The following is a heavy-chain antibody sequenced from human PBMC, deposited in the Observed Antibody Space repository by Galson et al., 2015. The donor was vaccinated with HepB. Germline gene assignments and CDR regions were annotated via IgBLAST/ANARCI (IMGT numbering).Heavy chain of an antibody. Sequence: SLRLSCAASGVTFHSYSMNWLRQSPGKGLEWVSSISSRRIDIYYAYSLNGRFTTSRDNDNNSLYLQMNSLRVEDTAVYYRARDRFGPMQKYSGYDSFDYWGQGTLVTVSS. CDR1: GVTFHSYS. V-gene: IGHV3-21*01. J-gene: IGHJ4*02. D-gene: IGHD5-12*01. CDR3: ARDRFGPMQKYSGYDSFDY. CDR2: ISSRRIDI.